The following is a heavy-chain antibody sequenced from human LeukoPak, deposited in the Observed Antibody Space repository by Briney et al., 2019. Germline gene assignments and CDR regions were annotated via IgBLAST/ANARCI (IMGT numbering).Heavy chain of an antibody. CDR1: GGSINNYY. CDR3: ARWDCSSGTCYYLDY. CDR2: IYYTGKT. J-gene: IGHJ4*02. V-gene: IGHV4-59*01. D-gene: IGHD2-15*01. Sequence: SETLSLTCSVSGGSINNYYWGWIRRPPGRGLEYIGHIYYTGKTDYNPSFKSRVTMSVDTSKNQLSLKLHFLTAADTAVYYCARWDCSSGTCYYLDYWGQGTLVTVSS.